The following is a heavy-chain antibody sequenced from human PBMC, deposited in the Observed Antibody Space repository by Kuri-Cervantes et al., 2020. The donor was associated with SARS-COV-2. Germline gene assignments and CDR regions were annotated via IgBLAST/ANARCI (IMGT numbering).Heavy chain of an antibody. J-gene: IGHJ6*02. CDR1: GFTVSSNY. CDR2: IYSGGST. D-gene: IGHD4-17*01. CDR3: ARDSYGDIYYYYGMDV. Sequence: GESLRLSCAASGFTVSSNYMSWVRQAPGKGLEWVSVIYSGGSTYYADSVKGRFTISRDNSKNTLYLQMNSLRAEDTAVYYCARDSYGDIYYYYGMDVWGQGTTVTVSS. V-gene: IGHV3-66*01.